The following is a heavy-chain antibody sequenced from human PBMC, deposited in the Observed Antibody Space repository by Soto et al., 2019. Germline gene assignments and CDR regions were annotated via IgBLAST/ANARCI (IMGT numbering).Heavy chain of an antibody. Sequence: GGSLRLSCAASGFTFSNYGMHWVRQAPGKGLEWVAVVSFGGREEYYADSVKGRFIISRDNSKNTLYLQMNSLRAEDTAVYYCARETYSSGWTPTFDYWGQGTLVTVSS. CDR1: GFTFSNYG. D-gene: IGHD6-19*01. CDR2: VSFGGREE. J-gene: IGHJ4*02. V-gene: IGHV3-30*03. CDR3: ARETYSSGWTPTFDY.